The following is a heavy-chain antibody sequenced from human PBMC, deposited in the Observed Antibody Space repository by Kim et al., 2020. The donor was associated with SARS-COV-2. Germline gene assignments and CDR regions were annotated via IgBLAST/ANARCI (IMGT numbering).Heavy chain of an antibody. J-gene: IGHJ3*02. CDR1: GFTSSNHW. CDR3: VRGWAFNN. CDR2: VNSDGSST. V-gene: IGHV3-74*01. Sequence: GGSLRLSCAASGFTSSNHWMHWVRKAPGKGLVGVSRVNSDGSSTSYGDSVKCRFAISRDNARNTLYLQMNSLGAEDTAVYYCVRGWAFNNWGQGTMVTVS.